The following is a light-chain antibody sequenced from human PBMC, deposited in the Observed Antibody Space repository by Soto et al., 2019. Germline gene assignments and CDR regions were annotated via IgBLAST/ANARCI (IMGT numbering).Light chain of an antibody. J-gene: IGKJ1*01. V-gene: IGKV1-5*01. Sequence: DIQMTQSPCTLPASVGDRVTITCRASQSIDRWLAWYQQRPRKAPKILIYPASSLETGVPSRFSGSGSGKEFTLTISSLQQDDFATYYSQHYNSYGTFGQGTKVDIK. CDR1: QSIDRW. CDR3: QHYNSYGT. CDR2: PAS.